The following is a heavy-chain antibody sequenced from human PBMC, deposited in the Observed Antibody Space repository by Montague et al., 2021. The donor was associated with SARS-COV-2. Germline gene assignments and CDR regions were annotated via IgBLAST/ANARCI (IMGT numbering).Heavy chain of an antibody. CDR2: TFVGAST. CDR1: GGSISGYY. V-gene: IGHV4-4*07. J-gene: IGHJ5*01. Sequence: SETLSLTCSVSGGSISGYYWSWVRQAAGKRLEWIGRTFVGASTDYNPSLMSRFSLSGDKSKNQFSLKVTSVIAADTAIYYCARGMAPEGRWFDSWGHGMLATGSS. CDR3: ARGMAPEGRWFDS. D-gene: IGHD2-2*01.